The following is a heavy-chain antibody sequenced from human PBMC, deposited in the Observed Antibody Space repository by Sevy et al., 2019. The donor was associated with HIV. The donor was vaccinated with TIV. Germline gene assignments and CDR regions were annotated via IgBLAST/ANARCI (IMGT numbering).Heavy chain of an antibody. J-gene: IGHJ4*02. Sequence: GGSLRLSCSASGFTFSSYAMHWFRQAPGKGLEYVSAISSNGGRTYYADAVKGRFTISRESSKNTLYLQMSSLIAEDTAVYYCVAGELRRGVPRGWGQGTLVTVSS. V-gene: IGHV3-64D*06. CDR1: GFTFSSYA. CDR3: VAGELRRGVPRG. CDR2: ISSNGGRT. D-gene: IGHD3-10*01.